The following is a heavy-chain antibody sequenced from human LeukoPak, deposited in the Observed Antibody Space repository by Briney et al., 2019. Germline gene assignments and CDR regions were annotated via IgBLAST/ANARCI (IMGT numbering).Heavy chain of an antibody. Sequence: PGGSLRLSCVASGFTFRDYYMSWIRRAPGKGLEWVSYISSSSSYIDYADSVKGRFTISRDNAKNSLYLQMNSLRAEDTAVYYCARDTVTLGYFDYWGQGTLVTVSS. J-gene: IGHJ4*02. CDR3: ARDTVTLGYFDY. CDR2: ISSSSSYI. CDR1: GFTFRDYY. D-gene: IGHD4-17*01. V-gene: IGHV3-11*06.